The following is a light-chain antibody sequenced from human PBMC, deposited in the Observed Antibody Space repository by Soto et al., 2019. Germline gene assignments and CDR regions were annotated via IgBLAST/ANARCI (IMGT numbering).Light chain of an antibody. CDR2: DVS. CDR1: SSDVGGYNY. V-gene: IGLV2-14*01. CDR3: SSYTSSSTLVV. Sequence: QSALTQPASVSGSPGQSITISCTGTSSDVGGYNYVSWYQQHPGKAPKLMIYDVSNRHSGVSNRFSGSKSGNTASLTISGLQAEYEADYYCSSYTSSSTLVVFGGGTKLTVL. J-gene: IGLJ2*01.